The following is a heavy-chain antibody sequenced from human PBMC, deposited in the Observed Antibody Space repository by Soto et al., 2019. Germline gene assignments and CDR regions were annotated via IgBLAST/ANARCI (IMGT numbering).Heavy chain of an antibody. CDR2: ISSEGTTT. CDR1: GFTISDYY. D-gene: IGHD3-10*01. CDR3: ARDLEGSGSHWLGYNYYAMDV. J-gene: IGHJ6*02. V-gene: IGHV3-11*01. Sequence: GGSLRLSCAASGFTISDYYMAWIRQAPGKGLEWVSHISSEGTTTYYADSVRDRFSISLDNAKNSVYLQMNSLRADDSGVYYCARDLEGSGSHWLGYNYYAMDVWGQGTTVTVSS.